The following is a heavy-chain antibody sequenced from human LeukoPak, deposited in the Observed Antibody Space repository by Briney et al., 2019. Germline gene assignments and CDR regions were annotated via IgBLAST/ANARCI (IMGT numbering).Heavy chain of an antibody. V-gene: IGHV4-34*01. CDR2: INHSGST. J-gene: IGHJ4*02. CDR1: GGSFSGYY. CDR3: ARGQVPGYYDSSGYTFDY. Sequence: PSETLSLACAVYGGSFSGYYWSWIRQPPGKRLEWIGEINHSGSTNYNPSLKSRVTISVDTSKNQFSLKLSSVTAADTAVYYCARGQVPGYYDSSGYTFDYWGQGTLVTVSS. D-gene: IGHD3-22*01.